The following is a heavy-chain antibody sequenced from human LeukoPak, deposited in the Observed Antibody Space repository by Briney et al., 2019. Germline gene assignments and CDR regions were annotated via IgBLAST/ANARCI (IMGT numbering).Heavy chain of an antibody. D-gene: IGHD3-16*01. CDR2: ISPDGSNK. CDR3: AKDLRELLFDY. CDR1: GFTFSNYG. Sequence: PGRSLRLSCAASGFTFSNYGMHWVRQAPGKGLEWVALISPDGSNKYYADSVKGRFTISRDNSKNTLYLQMNSLRAEDAAVYYCAKDLRELLFDYWGQGTLVTVSS. V-gene: IGHV3-30*18. J-gene: IGHJ4*02.